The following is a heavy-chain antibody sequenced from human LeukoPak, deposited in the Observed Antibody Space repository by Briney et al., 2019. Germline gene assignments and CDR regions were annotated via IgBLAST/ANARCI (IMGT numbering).Heavy chain of an antibody. D-gene: IGHD6-19*01. CDR2: IYYDGST. V-gene: IGHV4-61*01. CDR3: ARGAVAGKMSWFDP. Sequence: SETLSLTCSVSGGSVSSANYYWIWIRQPQGKGLEWIGHIYYDGSTNYNPSLKSRVTISVDTSKNQFSLNLSSVTAADTAVYYCARGAVAGKMSWFDPWGQGTLVTVSS. J-gene: IGHJ5*02. CDR1: GGSVSSANYY.